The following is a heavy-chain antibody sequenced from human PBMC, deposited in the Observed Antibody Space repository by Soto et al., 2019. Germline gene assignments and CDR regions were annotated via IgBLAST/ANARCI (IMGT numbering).Heavy chain of an antibody. CDR3: ASNSMGYYYDSSGYPDY. J-gene: IGHJ4*02. CDR1: GGSISSGDYY. D-gene: IGHD3-22*01. Sequence: SETLSLTCTVSGGSISSGDYYWSWIRQPPGKGLEWIGYIYYSGSTYYNPSLKSRVTISVDTSKNQFSLKLSSVTAADTAVYYCASNSMGYYYDSSGYPDYWGQGTLVTVSS. V-gene: IGHV4-30-4*01. CDR2: IYYSGST.